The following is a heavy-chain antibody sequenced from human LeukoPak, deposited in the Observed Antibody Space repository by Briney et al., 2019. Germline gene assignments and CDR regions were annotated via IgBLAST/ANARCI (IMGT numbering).Heavy chain of an antibody. Sequence: ASVKLSCKASGYTFTSYYMNWVRQAPGQGLEWMGIINPSGGSTSYAQKFQGRVTMTRDTSTSTVYMELSSLRSEDTAVYYGARDDILTPSPQDPYDSGMDVWGQGTPVTVSS. V-gene: IGHV1-46*01. J-gene: IGHJ6*02. CDR1: GYTFTSYY. CDR2: INPSGGST. D-gene: IGHD3-9*01. CDR3: ARDDILTPSPQDPYDSGMDV.